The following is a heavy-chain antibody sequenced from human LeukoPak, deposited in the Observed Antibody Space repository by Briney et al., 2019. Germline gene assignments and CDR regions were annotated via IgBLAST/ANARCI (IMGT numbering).Heavy chain of an antibody. D-gene: IGHD2-15*01. CDR1: GFTFSTYV. CDR3: AGGPPFLKYFEY. CDR2: ISVGAEYI. J-gene: IGHJ4*02. V-gene: IGHV3-23*01. Sequence: GGSLRLSCAASGFTFSTYVMNWFRQAPGKGLEWVSTISVGAEYIFYADSVKGRFTISRDDSNNALYLQMHSLRAEDTALYYCAGGPPFLKYFEYWGQGTLVTVSS.